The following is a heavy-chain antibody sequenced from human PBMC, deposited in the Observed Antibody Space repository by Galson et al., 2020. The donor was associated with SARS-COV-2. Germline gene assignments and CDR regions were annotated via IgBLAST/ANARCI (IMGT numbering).Heavy chain of an antibody. CDR1: GFSLSTSGMC. CDR3: ARTRITMIVGEDWYFDL. Sequence: SGPTLVKPTQPLTLTCTFSGFSLSTSGMCVSWIRQPPGKALEWLALIAWDDDKYYSTSLKTRLTISKDTSKNQVVLTMTNMDPVDTATYYCARTRITMIVGEDWYFDLWGRGTLVTVSS. J-gene: IGHJ2*01. CDR2: IAWDDDK. D-gene: IGHD3-22*01. V-gene: IGHV2-70*01.